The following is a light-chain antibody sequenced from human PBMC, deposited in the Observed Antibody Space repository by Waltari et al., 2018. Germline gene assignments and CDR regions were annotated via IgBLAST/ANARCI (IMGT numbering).Light chain of an antibody. Sequence: EVALRQFPDTLSLSPGESATLSCWANQPVGRNVLAWFQLKPGQAPRLLIYGASTRASGVPDRFSGSGSGTYFTLTISSLQPEDFASYYCQQSYSSPRTFGQGTKVEVK. J-gene: IGKJ1*01. V-gene: IGKV3-20*01. CDR2: GAS. CDR3: QQSYSSPRT. CDR1: QPVGRNV.